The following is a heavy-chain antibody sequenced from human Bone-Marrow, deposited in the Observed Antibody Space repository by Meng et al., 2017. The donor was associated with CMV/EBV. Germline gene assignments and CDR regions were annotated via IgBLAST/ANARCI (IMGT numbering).Heavy chain of an antibody. J-gene: IGHJ1*01. D-gene: IGHD3-22*01. Sequence: SVKVSCKASGGTFSSYTISWVRQAPGQGLEWMGRIIPILGIANYAQKFQGRVTITADKSTSTAYMELSSLRSEDTAVYYCARVEIWYDSSGYYLSYWGQGTLVTVSS. CDR3: ARVEIWYDSSGYYLSY. CDR2: IIPILGIA. V-gene: IGHV1-69*02. CDR1: GGTFSSYT.